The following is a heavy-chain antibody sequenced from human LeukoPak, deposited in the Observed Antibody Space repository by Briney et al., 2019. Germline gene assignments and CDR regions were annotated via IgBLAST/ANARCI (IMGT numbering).Heavy chain of an antibody. CDR3: ATSHVVPAAPYYYYYMDV. CDR2: MNPNSGNT. Sequence: ASVKVSCKASGYTFTSYDIIWVRQATGQGLEWMGWMNPNSGNTGYAQKFQGRVTMTEDTSTDTAYMELSSLRSEDTAVYYCATSHVVPAAPYYYYYMDVWGKGTTVTVSS. D-gene: IGHD2-2*01. V-gene: IGHV1-8*01. J-gene: IGHJ6*03. CDR1: GYTFTSYD.